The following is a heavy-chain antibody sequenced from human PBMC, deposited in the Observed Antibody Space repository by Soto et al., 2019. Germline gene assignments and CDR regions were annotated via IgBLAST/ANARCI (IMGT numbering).Heavy chain of an antibody. Sequence: QVQLVQSGAEVKKPGSSLKVSCKTSGVTFSTSGISWVRQGPGQGLEWMGGIIPLFGTPKYARKFQGRVSITADDSATTTYLDLSGLSSDDTAIYYCARVSPSSCGGGNCYRLDSYFDSWGQGSQVVVSS. D-gene: IGHD2-21*01. CDR2: IIPLFGTP. CDR3: ARVSPSSCGGGNCYRLDSYFDS. CDR1: GVTFSTSG. V-gene: IGHV1-69*01. J-gene: IGHJ4*03.